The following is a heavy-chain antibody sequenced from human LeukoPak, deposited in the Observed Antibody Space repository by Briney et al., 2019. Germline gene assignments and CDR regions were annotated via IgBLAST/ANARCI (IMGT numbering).Heavy chain of an antibody. CDR2: IKQDGSEK. J-gene: IGHJ4*02. V-gene: IGHV3-7*01. D-gene: IGHD2-21*01. CDR3: ARYCGGDCYAADFDY. Sequence: GGSLRLSCAASGFTFSSYWMSWVRQAPGKGLEWVANIKQDGSEKYYVDSVKGRFTISRDNAKNSLYLQMNSLRAEDTAVYYCARYCGGDCYAADFDYWGQGTLVTVSS. CDR1: GFTFSSYW.